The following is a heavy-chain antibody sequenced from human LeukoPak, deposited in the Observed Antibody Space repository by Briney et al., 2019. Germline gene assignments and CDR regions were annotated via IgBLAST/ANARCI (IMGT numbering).Heavy chain of an antibody. V-gene: IGHV3-23*01. CDR3: AKDFRIGYSAHFDY. CDR1: GFPFSSYA. D-gene: IGHD2-21*01. CDR2: ISGSGSRT. J-gene: IGHJ4*02. Sequence: GGSLRLSCAASGFPFSSYAMSWVRQAPGKGLEWVSGISGSGSRTYYADSVKGRFSISRDNSKNTLYLQMDSLRGEDTAVYYCAKDFRIGYSAHFDYWGQGALVTVSS.